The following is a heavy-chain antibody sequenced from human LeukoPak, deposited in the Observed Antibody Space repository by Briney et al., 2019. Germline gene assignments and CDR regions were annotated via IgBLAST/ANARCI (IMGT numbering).Heavy chain of an antibody. CDR3: AKDAYHGRIQLWLHNWFDP. CDR1: GFTFSSYA. CDR2: ISGSGGST. V-gene: IGHV3-23*01. D-gene: IGHD5-18*01. Sequence: GGSLRLSCAASGFTFSSYAMSWVLQAPGKGLEGVSGISGSGGSTYYADSVKGRFTISRDNSKNTLYLQMNSLRAEDTAVYYRAKDAYHGRIQLWLHNWFDPCGQGTLVTVSS. J-gene: IGHJ5*02.